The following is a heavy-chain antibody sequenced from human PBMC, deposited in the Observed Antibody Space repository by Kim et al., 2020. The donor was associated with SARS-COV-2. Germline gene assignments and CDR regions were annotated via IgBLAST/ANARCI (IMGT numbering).Heavy chain of an antibody. D-gene: IGHD1-1*01. J-gene: IGHJ3*02. CDR1: GYTFTSYT. CDR2: INAGNGYT. V-gene: IGHV1-3*01. Sequence: ASVKVSCKSSGYTFTSYTMHWVRQAPGQRLEWMGWINAGNGYTKYSQRFQGRVTITRDTSASTAYMELSSLRSEDTAVYYCAANREMAYNWDTFDIWGQGTMVTVSS. CDR3: AANREMAYNWDTFDI.